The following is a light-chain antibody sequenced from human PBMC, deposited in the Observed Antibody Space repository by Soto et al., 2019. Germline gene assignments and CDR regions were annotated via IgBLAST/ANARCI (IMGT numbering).Light chain of an antibody. V-gene: IGLV2-8*01. CDR2: DVT. CDR1: SSDIGGYNS. J-gene: IGLJ1*01. Sequence: QSVLTQSPSASGSPGRSVTISCTGTSSDIGGYNSVSWYQQHPGKAPKVMIYDVTKRPSGVPDRFSGSKSGNTASLTISGLQAEDEADYYCSSYTSSTAYVFGTGTKVTVL. CDR3: SSYTSSTAYV.